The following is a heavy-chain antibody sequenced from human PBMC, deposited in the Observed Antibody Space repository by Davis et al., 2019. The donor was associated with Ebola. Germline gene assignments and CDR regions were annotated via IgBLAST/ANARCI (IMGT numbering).Heavy chain of an antibody. D-gene: IGHD3-16*01. J-gene: IGHJ6*02. CDR2: IDWDDDK. CDR1: GASINSGGYY. Sequence: TLSLTCTVSGASINSGGYYWSWIRQHPGKALEWLALIDWDDDKYYSTSLKTRLTISKDTSKNQVVLTMTNMDPVDTATYYCARTMITVHYYYYYGMDVWGQGTTVTVSS. CDR3: ARTMITVHYYYYYGMDV. V-gene: IGHV2-70*01.